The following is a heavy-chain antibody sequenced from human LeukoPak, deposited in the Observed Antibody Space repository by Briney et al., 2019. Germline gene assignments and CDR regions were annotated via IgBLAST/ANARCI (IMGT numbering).Heavy chain of an antibody. J-gene: IGHJ4*02. CDR3: AKVPNYYGSGSYYPFDY. CDR2: ISGSGGST. Sequence: PGGSLRLSCAASGFTFSSYAMSWVRQAPGKGLEWVSAISGSGGSTYYADSMKGRFTISRDNSKNTLYLQMNSLRAEDTAVYYCAKVPNYYGSGSYYPFDYWGQGTLVTVSS. V-gene: IGHV3-23*01. CDR1: GFTFSSYA. D-gene: IGHD3-10*01.